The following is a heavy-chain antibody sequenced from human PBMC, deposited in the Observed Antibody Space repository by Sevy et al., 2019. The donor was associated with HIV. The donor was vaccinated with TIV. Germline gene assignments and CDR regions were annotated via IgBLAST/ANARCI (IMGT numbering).Heavy chain of an antibody. CDR3: ARDGWPDYYYMDV. V-gene: IGHV4-59*01. CDR1: GGSISSYY. Sequence: SESLSLTCTVSGGSISSYYWSWIRQPPGKGLEWIGYIYYSGSTNYNPSLKSRVTISVDTCKNQFSLKLSSVTAADTAVYYCARDGWPDYYYMDVWGKGTTVTVSS. CDR2: IYYSGST. D-gene: IGHD3-10*01. J-gene: IGHJ6*03.